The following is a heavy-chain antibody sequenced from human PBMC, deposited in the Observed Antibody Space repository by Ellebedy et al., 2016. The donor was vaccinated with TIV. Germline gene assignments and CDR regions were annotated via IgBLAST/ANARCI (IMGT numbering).Heavy chain of an antibody. CDR2: IDWDDNQ. Sequence: SGPTLVKPTQTLTLTCTFSGFSLTTSGMCVSWIRQPPGKALEWLALIDWDDNQYYSTSLKTRLLISKDTSKNQVVLTMTNMDPVDTATYYCARTLYGDYTNWFDPWGQGTLVTVSS. CDR1: GFSLTTSGMC. J-gene: IGHJ5*02. V-gene: IGHV2-70*13. D-gene: IGHD4-17*01. CDR3: ARTLYGDYTNWFDP.